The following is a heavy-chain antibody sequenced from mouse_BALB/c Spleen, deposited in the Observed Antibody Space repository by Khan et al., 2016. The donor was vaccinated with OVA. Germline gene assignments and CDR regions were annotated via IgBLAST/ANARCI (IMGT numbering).Heavy chain of an antibody. J-gene: IGHJ2*01. CDR1: GFTFSSFG. V-gene: IGHV5-17*02. D-gene: IGHD1-1*01. CDR2: ISGDSSTI. CDR3: ARSYFYGYYFDQ. Sequence: EVQVVESGGGLVQPGGSRKLSCVASGFTFSSFGMHWVRQAPEKGLEWVAYISGDSSTIYYTDTVMGRFTISSDNPKNTLFLQMTSLRSEDMAMYYCARSYFYGYYFDQWGQGTTLTVSS.